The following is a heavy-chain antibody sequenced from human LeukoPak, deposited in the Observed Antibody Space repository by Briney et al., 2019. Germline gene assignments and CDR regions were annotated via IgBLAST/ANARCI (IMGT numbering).Heavy chain of an antibody. Sequence: GGSLRLSCAASGFTLSNYGMHWVRQAPGKGLEWLAVIWYDESKRYYADSVEGRFTISRDISKNTLYLQMNSVRAEDTAVYFCARDHWSRWGLVTAILHYFDSWGQGTLVTVSS. CDR1: GFTLSNYG. CDR2: IWYDESKR. J-gene: IGHJ4*02. V-gene: IGHV3-33*01. CDR3: ARDHWSRWGLVTAILHYFDS. D-gene: IGHD2-21*02.